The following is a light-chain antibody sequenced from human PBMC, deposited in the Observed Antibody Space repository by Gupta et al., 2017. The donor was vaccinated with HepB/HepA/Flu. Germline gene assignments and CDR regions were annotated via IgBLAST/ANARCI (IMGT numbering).Light chain of an antibody. CDR1: AVPKQF. CDR2: KDT. V-gene: IGLV3-25*03. J-gene: IGLJ1*01. CDR3: QSADNSGTYV. Sequence: SYELTQPPSVSVSPGQTAKITCSGDAVPKQFAYWYQQKPGQAPLMIIYKDTERPSGIPGRFSGSTAGTTVTLTISGVQAEDEADYHCQSADNSGTYVFGTGTKVTVL.